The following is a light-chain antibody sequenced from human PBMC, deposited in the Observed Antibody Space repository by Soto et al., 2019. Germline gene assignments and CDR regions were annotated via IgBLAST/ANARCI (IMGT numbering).Light chain of an antibody. CDR2: GAS. J-gene: IGKJ3*01. CDR3: HQYKNYLP. CDR1: QSISTW. Sequence: DIQMTQSPSTLSASVGDRVTITCRASQSISTWLAWYQQKPGKAPKVLIYGASRLESGVPSRFSGRGSGTEFALTISILWPDDFASYYCHQYKNYLPFGPGTKLASK. V-gene: IGKV1-5*01.